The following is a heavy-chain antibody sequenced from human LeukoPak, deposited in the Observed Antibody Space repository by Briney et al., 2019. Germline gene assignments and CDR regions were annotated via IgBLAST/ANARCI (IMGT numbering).Heavy chain of an antibody. J-gene: IGHJ4*02. Sequence: PSETLSLTCAVSGGSISSSNWWSWVRQPPGKGLEWIGEIYHSGSTNYNPSLKSRVTISVDKSKNQFSLKLSSVTAADTALYYCAKGAGYSSSWAFDYWGQGTLVTVSS. D-gene: IGHD6-13*01. V-gene: IGHV4-4*02. CDR2: IYHSGST. CDR1: GGSISSSNW. CDR3: AKGAGYSSSWAFDY.